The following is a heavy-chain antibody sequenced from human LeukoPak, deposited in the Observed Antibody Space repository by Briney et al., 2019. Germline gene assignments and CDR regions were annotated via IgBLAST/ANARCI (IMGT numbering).Heavy chain of an antibody. J-gene: IGHJ4*02. Sequence: GGSLRLSCAASGFTFSSYGMHWVRQAPGKGLEWVAFIRYDGSNKYYADSVKGRFTISRDNSKNTLYLQMNSLRAEDTAVYYCANRRIRYSSSWYYFDYWGQGTLVTASS. CDR2: IRYDGSNK. CDR1: GFTFSSYG. V-gene: IGHV3-30*02. CDR3: ANRRIRYSSSWYYFDY. D-gene: IGHD6-13*01.